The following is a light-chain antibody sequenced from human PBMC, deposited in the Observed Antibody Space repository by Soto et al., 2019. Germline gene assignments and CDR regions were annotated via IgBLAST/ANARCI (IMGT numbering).Light chain of an antibody. Sequence: QSAPTQPASVSGSPGQSITISCTGTSSDAGGYNYVSWYQQHPGKAPKLMIYDVSNRPSGVSNRFSGSKSGNTASLTISGLQAEDGADYYCSSYTSSSTVVFGGGTKLTVL. CDR3: SSYTSSSTVV. CDR2: DVS. V-gene: IGLV2-14*01. J-gene: IGLJ2*01. CDR1: SSDAGGYNY.